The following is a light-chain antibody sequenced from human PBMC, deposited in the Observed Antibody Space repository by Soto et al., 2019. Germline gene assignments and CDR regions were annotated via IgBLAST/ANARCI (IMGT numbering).Light chain of an antibody. Sequence: DIVMTQSPVSLPVTPGEPASISCRSSQSLLHSHGYTYLDWYLQKPGQSPQLLIYMGSTRASGVPDRFSGSGSGTDSTLKISRLEAEDVGDYYCMQALQIPLTFGGGTKVEIK. CDR3: MQALQIPLT. CDR1: QSLLHSHGYTY. V-gene: IGKV2-28*01. CDR2: MGS. J-gene: IGKJ4*01.